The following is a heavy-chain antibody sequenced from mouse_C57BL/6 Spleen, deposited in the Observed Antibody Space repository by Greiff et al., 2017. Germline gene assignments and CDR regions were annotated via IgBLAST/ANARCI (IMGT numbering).Heavy chain of an antibody. CDR1: GYTFTSYW. CDR3: ARQYYGSENWYVDV. J-gene: IGHJ1*03. CDR2: IDPSDSYT. D-gene: IGHD1-1*01. Sequence: QVQLQQPGAELVMPGASVKLSCKASGYTFTSYWMHWVKQRPGQGLEWIGEIDPSDSYTKYKQKFKGKSTLTVDKSSSPAYMQLSRLSAEDSAAYYCARQYYGSENWYVDVWGTGTTVTVSS. V-gene: IGHV1-69*01.